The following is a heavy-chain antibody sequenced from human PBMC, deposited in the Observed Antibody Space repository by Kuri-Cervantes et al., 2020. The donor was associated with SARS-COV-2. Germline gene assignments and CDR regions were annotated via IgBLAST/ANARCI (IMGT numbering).Heavy chain of an antibody. CDR3: ARDYPPNIVGSTNYNYYYGMDV. Sequence: ASVKVSCKVSACTLTELSMHWVRQALGKGLEWMGGLDPEDGETIYAQKFQGRVIMTEDTSTDTAYMELSSLRYEDSAVYYCARDYPPNIVGSTNYNYYYGMDVWGQGTTVTVSS. CDR1: ACTLTELS. D-gene: IGHD1-26*01. V-gene: IGHV1-24*01. CDR2: LDPEDGET. J-gene: IGHJ6*02.